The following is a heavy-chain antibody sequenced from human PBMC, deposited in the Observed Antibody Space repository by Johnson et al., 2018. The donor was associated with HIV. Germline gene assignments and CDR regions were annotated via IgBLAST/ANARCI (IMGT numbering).Heavy chain of an antibody. CDR3: AREVRRWLQFDAFYI. CDR1: GFTFSSYW. CDR2: IKQDGSEK. J-gene: IGHJ3*02. D-gene: IGHD5-24*01. Sequence: MLLVESGGGLVKPGGSLRLSCAASGFTFSSYWMSWVRQAPGKGLEWVANIKQDGSEKYYVDSVKGLFTISRDNAKNSLYLQMNSLRAEDTAVYYCAREVRRWLQFDAFYIWGQGTMVTVSS. V-gene: IGHV3-7*01.